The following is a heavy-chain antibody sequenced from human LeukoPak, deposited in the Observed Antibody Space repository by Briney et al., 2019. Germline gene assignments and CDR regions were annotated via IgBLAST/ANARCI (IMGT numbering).Heavy chain of an antibody. CDR1: GFTFSSYA. D-gene: IGHD3-10*01. V-gene: IGHV3-23*01. J-gene: IGHJ4*02. CDR3: AKITGISLVRGVPDY. CDR2: ISGSGDST. Sequence: GGSLRLSCAASGFTFSSYAMSWVRQAPRKGLEWVSAISGSGDSTYYADSVKGRFTISRDNSKNTLYLQMNSLRVEDTAVYFCAKITGISLVRGVPDYWGQGTLITVSS.